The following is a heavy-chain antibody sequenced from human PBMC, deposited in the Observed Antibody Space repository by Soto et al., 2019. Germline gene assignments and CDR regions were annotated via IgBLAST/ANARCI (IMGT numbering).Heavy chain of an antibody. V-gene: IGHV3-23*01. J-gene: IGHJ5*02. CDR3: AKHCCPDEPPTVTTTA. CDR2: ISGSGGST. CDR1: GFTFSSYA. Sequence: GGSLRLSCAASGFTFSSYAMSWVRQAPGKGLEWVSAISGSGGSTYYADSVKGRFTISRDNSKNTLYLQMNSLRAEDTAVYYCAKHCCPDEPPTVTTTAWGQGTLVTVSS. D-gene: IGHD4-4*01.